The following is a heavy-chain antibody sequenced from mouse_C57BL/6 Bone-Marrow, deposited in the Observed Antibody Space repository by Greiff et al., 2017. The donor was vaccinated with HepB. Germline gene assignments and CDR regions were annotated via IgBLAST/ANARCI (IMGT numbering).Heavy chain of an antibody. CDR2: INPNNGGT. D-gene: IGHD3-2*02. J-gene: IGHJ4*01. Sequence: VQLQQSGPELVKPGASVKIPCKASGYTFTDYNMDWVKQSHGKSLEWIGDINPNNGGTIYNQKFKGKATLTVDKSPSTAYMELRSLTSEDTAVYYCARSRTAQVPYAMDYWGQGTSVTVSS. V-gene: IGHV1-18*01. CDR3: ARSRTAQVPYAMDY. CDR1: GYTFTDYN.